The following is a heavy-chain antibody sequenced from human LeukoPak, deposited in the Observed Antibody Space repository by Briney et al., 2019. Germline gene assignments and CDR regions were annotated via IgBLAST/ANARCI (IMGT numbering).Heavy chain of an antibody. CDR1: GFTFSSYA. J-gene: IGHJ6*02. CDR2: ISYDGSNK. D-gene: IGHD2-15*01. CDR3: ARDVSGGSYYYYGMDV. Sequence: GGSPRLSCAASGFTFSSYAMHWVRQAPGKGLEWVAVISYDGSNKYYADSVKGRFTISRDNSKNTLYLQMNSLRAEDTAVYYCARDVSGGSYYYYGMDVWGQGTTVTVSS. V-gene: IGHV3-30-3*01.